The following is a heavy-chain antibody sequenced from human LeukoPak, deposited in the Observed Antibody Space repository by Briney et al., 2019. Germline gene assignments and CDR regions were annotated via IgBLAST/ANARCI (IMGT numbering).Heavy chain of an antibody. V-gene: IGHV6-1*01. CDR3: ARVVGYCSGGGCYDNWFDP. CDR2: TYYRYKWYN. J-gene: IGHJ5*02. D-gene: IGHD2-15*01. CDR1: GDSVPRNSAA. Sequence: SQTLPLTYAISGDSVPRNSAAWNWMRASPSRALEWLGRTYYRYKWYNDYEVSVKSRITINPDTSKNQFSLQLSSVTPEDTAVYYCARVVGYCSGGGCYDNWFDPWGQGTLVTVSS.